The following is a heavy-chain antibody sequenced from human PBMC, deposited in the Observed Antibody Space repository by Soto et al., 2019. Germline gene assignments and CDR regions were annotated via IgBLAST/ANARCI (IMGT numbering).Heavy chain of an antibody. CDR3: ARDRMFDY. Sequence: SETLSLTCTVSGGSISSYYWSWIRQPPGKGLEWIGYIYYSGSTNYNPSHKSRVTISVDTSKNQFSLKLSSVTAADTAVYYCARDRMFDYWGQGTLVTVSS. CDR1: GGSISSYY. V-gene: IGHV4-59*01. CDR2: IYYSGST. J-gene: IGHJ4*02.